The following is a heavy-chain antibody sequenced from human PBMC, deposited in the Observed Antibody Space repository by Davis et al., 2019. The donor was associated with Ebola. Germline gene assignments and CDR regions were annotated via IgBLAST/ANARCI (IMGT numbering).Heavy chain of an antibody. CDR2: IYYSGST. Sequence: PSETLSLTCTVSGGSISSGGYYWSWIRQHPGKGLEWIGYIYYSGSTYYNPSLKSRVTISVDKSQNQLSLKLSSVTAADTAIYYCARDHHGFDSWGQGTLVTVSS. CDR1: GGSISSGGYY. CDR3: ARDHHGFDS. J-gene: IGHJ5*01. V-gene: IGHV4-31*03.